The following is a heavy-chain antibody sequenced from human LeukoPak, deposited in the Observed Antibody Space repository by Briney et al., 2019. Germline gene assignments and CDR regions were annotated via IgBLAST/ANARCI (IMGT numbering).Heavy chain of an antibody. CDR1: GGSISSYY. J-gene: IGHJ4*02. CDR2: IYYSGST. D-gene: IGHD6-19*01. Sequence: NPSETLSLTCTVSGGSISSYYWSWIRQPPGKGLEWIGYIYYSGSTNYNPSLKSRVTISVDTSKNQFSLKLSSVTAADTAVYYCARDQVGQWLVHYFDYWGQGTLVTVSS. CDR3: ARDQVGQWLVHYFDY. V-gene: IGHV4-59*12.